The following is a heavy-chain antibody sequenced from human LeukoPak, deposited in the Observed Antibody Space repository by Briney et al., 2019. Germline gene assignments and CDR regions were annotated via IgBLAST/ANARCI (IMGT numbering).Heavy chain of an antibody. Sequence: PGGSLRLSCTASGFTFGDYAMSWFRQAPGKGLEWVGFIRSKAYGGTTEYAASVKGRFTISRDDSKSIAYLQMNSLKTEDTAVYYXXXRSEGYSSGWGPTNYYFDYWGQGTLVTVSS. CDR2: IRSKAYGGTT. CDR3: XXRSEGYSSGWGPTNYYFDY. CDR1: GFTFGDYA. J-gene: IGHJ4*02. V-gene: IGHV3-49*03. D-gene: IGHD6-19*01.